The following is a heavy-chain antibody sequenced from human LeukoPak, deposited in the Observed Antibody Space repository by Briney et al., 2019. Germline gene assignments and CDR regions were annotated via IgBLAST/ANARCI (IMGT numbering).Heavy chain of an antibody. CDR1: GFNFGSYS. V-gene: IGHV3-21*01. CDR2: ISSSSSYI. Sequence: GGSLRLSCAASGFNFGSYSMNWVRQAPGKGLEWVSSISSSSSYIYYADSVKGRFTISRDNAKNSLYLQMNSLRAEDTAVYYCAELGITMIRGVWGKGTTVTISS. D-gene: IGHD3-10*01. CDR3: AELGITMIRGV. J-gene: IGHJ6*04.